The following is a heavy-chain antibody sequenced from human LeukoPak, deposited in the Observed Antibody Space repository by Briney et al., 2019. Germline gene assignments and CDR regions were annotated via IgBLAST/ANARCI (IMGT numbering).Heavy chain of an antibody. V-gene: IGHV1-2*02. CDR2: INPNSGGT. CDR1: GYTFTVYY. CDR3: ASGSYYAVPRTDY. J-gene: IGHJ4*02. Sequence: ASVKVSCKASGYTFTVYYMHWVRQAPGQGLEWMGWINPNSGGTNYAQKFQGRVTMTRDTSISTAYMELSRLRSDDTAVYYCASGSYYAVPRTDYWGQGTLVTVSS. D-gene: IGHD1-26*01.